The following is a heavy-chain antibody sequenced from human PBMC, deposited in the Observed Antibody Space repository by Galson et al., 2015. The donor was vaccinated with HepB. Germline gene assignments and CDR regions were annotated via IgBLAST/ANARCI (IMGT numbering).Heavy chain of an antibody. Sequence: SLRLSCAASGSTFSDYYMSWVRQAPGKGLEWISIITWSGDTTYHTDSVKGRFTISRDNAKNSLSLQMNSLRVEDTAVYYCARDKSGSIDYWGQGSLVTVSS. V-gene: IGHV3-11*01. CDR2: ITWSGDTT. CDR1: GSTFSDYY. D-gene: IGHD3-10*01. J-gene: IGHJ4*02. CDR3: ARDKSGSIDY.